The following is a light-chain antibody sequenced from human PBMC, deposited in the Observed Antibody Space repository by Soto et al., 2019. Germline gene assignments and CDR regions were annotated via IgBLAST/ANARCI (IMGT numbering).Light chain of an antibody. CDR1: SSDVGSYNL. V-gene: IGLV2-23*01. J-gene: IGLJ1*01. CDR2: EGS. Sequence: QSALTQPASVSGSPGQSITISCTGTSSDVGSYNLVSWYQQHPGKAPKLIIYEGSKRPSGVSNRFSGSQSGNTASLTISGLQAEDEADYYCCSYAGSSTSYVFGTGTKLTVL. CDR3: CSYAGSSTSYV.